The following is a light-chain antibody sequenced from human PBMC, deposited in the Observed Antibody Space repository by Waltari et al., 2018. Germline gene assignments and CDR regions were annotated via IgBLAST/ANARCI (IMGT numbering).Light chain of an antibody. Sequence: EIVMTQSPLSLPVTPGEPASISCRSSKSLLHSNGSTYLDWYLQKPVHSPQLLIYLGSNRASGVPDRFSGSGSGTDFTLKISSVEADDVWVYYCMQALQAYSYTFGQGTKLEIK. J-gene: IGKJ2*01. CDR1: KSLLHSNGSTY. CDR2: LGS. V-gene: IGKV2-28*01. CDR3: MQALQAYSYT.